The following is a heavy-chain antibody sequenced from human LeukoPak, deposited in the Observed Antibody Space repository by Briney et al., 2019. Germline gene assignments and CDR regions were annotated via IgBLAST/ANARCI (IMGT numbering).Heavy chain of an antibody. CDR3: ARVKGYYDSSGYYSGWFDP. D-gene: IGHD3-22*01. Sequence: PGGSLRLSCAASGFTVSSNYMSWVRQAPGKGLEWVSVIYSGGSTYYADSVKGRFTISRDNSKNTLYLQMNSLRAEDTAVYYCARVKGYYDSSGYYSGWFDPWGQGTLVTVSS. V-gene: IGHV3-53*01. CDR2: IYSGGST. CDR1: GFTVSSNY. J-gene: IGHJ5*02.